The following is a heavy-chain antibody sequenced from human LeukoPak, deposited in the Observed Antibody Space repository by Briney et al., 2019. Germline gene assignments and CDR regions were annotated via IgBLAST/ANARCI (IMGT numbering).Heavy chain of an antibody. Sequence: GGSLRLSCTASGFTFSAYAMMWVRQAPGKGPEWVSAIRGGGGSAFYADSVKGRFIISRDNSKYTLFLQMNSLRAEDTAVYYCARDPNGDYIGAFDMWGPGTMVTVSS. CDR2: IRGGGGSA. CDR1: GFTFSAYA. J-gene: IGHJ3*02. V-gene: IGHV3-23*01. D-gene: IGHD4-17*01. CDR3: ARDPNGDYIGAFDM.